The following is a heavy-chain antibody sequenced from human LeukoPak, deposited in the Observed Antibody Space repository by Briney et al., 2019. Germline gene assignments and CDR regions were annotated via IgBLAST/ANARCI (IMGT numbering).Heavy chain of an antibody. V-gene: IGHV4-38-2*01. CDR2: IYHSGST. Sequence: PSETLSLTCAVSGYSISSGYYWGWIRQPPGKGLEWIGSIYHSGSTYYNPSLKSRVTISVDTSKNQFSLKLSSVTAAGTAVYYCARIGITGTTLSRVLDYWGQGTLVTVSS. CDR3: ARIGITGTTLSRVLDY. J-gene: IGHJ4*02. CDR1: GYSISSGYY. D-gene: IGHD1-7*01.